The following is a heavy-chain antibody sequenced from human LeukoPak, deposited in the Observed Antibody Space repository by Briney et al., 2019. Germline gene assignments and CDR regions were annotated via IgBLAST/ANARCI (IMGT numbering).Heavy chain of an antibody. CDR3: AKNYGSGTYYNYFDS. Sequence: PGGSLRRSCAASGFTFSSFAMSWVRRAPGKGLEWVSSISGSGGASYYADSVKGRFTISRDNSESTLYLQINSLRAEDTAVFYCAKNYGSGTYYNYFDSWGQGTLVTVSS. V-gene: IGHV3-23*01. J-gene: IGHJ4*02. CDR2: ISGSGGAS. CDR1: GFTFSSFA. D-gene: IGHD3-10*01.